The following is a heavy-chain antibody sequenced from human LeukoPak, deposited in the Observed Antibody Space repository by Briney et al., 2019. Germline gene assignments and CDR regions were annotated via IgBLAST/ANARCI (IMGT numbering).Heavy chain of an antibody. D-gene: IGHD6-13*01. J-gene: IGHJ5*02. CDR2: IIPILGTA. CDR3: ATVAAVVNWFDP. Sequence: SVKVSCKASGGTFSSYAISWVRQAPGQGLEWMGGIIPILGTANYAQKFQGRVTITTDESTSTAYMELSSLRSEDTAVYYCATVAAVVNWFDPWGQGTLVTVSS. CDR1: GGTFSSYA. V-gene: IGHV1-69*05.